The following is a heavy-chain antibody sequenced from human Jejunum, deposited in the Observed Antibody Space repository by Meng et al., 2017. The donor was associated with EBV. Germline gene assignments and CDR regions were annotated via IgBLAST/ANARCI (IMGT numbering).Heavy chain of an antibody. CDR1: GDSVTIAPYY. CDR3: PYYLSGRGGIGS. J-gene: IGHJ4*02. Sequence: VLLEQPGTGSGKPLETLPPPCLSSGDSVTIAPYYGSWIEQPPGKGLDWFGYFYNGGSSNYLPPLRTRVTISLDTSKNQFSLKLCFVTAADAAMYYCPYYLSGRGGIGSWGQGTLVTVSS. V-gene: IGHV4-61*01. D-gene: IGHD1-26*01. CDR2: FYNGGSS.